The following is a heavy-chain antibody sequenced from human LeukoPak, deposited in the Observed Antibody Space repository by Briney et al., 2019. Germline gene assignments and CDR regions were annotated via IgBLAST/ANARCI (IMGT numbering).Heavy chain of an antibody. Sequence: PGGSLRLSCAASGFTFSNAWMSWVRQAPGKGLEWVGRIKSKTDDGTTDYAAPVKGRFTISRDDSKNTLYLQMNSLKTEDTAVYYCTTDMRTTILWFGELSAAHWGQGTLVTVSS. V-gene: IGHV3-15*01. CDR3: TTDMRTTILWFGELSAAH. D-gene: IGHD3-10*01. CDR1: GFTFSNAW. J-gene: IGHJ4*02. CDR2: IKSKTDDGTT.